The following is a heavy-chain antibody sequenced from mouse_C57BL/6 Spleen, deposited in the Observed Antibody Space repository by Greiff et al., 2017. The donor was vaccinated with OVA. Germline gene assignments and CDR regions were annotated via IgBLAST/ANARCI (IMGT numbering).Heavy chain of an antibody. CDR2: ISDGGSYT. CDR1: GFTFSSYA. V-gene: IGHV5-4*01. J-gene: IGHJ2*01. Sequence: EVQVVESGGGLVKPGGSLKLSCAASGFTFSSYAMSWVRQTPEKRLEWVATISDGGSYTYYPDNVKGRFTISRDNAKNKLYLQMSHLKSEDTAMYYCARDPAQATYFDYWGQGTTLTVSS. D-gene: IGHD3-2*02. CDR3: ARDPAQATYFDY.